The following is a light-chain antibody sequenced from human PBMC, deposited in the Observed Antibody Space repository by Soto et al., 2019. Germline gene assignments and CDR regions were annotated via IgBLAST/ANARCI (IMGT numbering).Light chain of an antibody. J-gene: IGKJ2*01. CDR2: AAS. CDR1: QSISSY. CDR3: QQSYSTRYT. Sequence: DIQMTQSPSSLSASVGDRVTITCLSSQSISSYLNWYQQKPGKAPKLLIYAASSLQSGVPSRFSGSGSGTDFTLTISSLQPEDFATYYCQQSYSTRYTFGQGTKVDIK. V-gene: IGKV1-39*01.